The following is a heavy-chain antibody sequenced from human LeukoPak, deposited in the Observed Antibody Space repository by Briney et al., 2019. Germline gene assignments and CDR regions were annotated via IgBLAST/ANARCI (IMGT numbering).Heavy chain of an antibody. D-gene: IGHD5-12*01. CDR1: GFTFSSYS. J-gene: IGHJ4*02. CDR2: ITSSSGYI. CDR3: ARDSGYDFVPYYFDY. V-gene: IGHV3-21*01. Sequence: GGSLRLSCAASGFTFSSYSMNWVRQAPGKGLEGVSSITSSSGYIYYADSVKGRFTISRDNAKTKLYLQMNSQRAEDTAVYYCARDSGYDFVPYYFDYWGEGILVIAS.